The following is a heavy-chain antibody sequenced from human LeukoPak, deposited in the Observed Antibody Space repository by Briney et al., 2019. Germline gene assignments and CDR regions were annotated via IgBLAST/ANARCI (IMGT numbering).Heavy chain of an antibody. J-gene: IGHJ6*03. CDR2: IRYDGRNK. CDR1: GFTFSSYG. D-gene: IGHD6-19*01. V-gene: IGHV3-30*02. CDR3: AKTAVAGTNYYYMDV. Sequence: PGGSLRLSCAASGFTFSSYGMHWVRQAPGKGLEWVAFIRYDGRNKYYADSVKGRFTISRDNSKNTLYLQMNSLRAEDTAVYYCAKTAVAGTNYYYMDVWGKGTTVTVSS.